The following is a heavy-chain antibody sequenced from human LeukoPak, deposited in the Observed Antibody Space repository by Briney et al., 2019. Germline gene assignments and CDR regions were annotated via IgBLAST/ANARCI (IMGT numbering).Heavy chain of an antibody. J-gene: IGHJ4*02. V-gene: IGHV4-59*01. CDR3: ARVTRHDYGVVGGADY. D-gene: IGHD4-17*01. CDR2: IYYSGSA. Sequence: PSETLSLTCTVSGGSISSYFWTWIRQPPGKGLEWIGYIYYSGSANYNPSLRGRVTISADTSKNQFSLKLSPVTAADTAVYYCARVTRHDYGVVGGADYWGQGTLVTVSS. CDR1: GGSISSYF.